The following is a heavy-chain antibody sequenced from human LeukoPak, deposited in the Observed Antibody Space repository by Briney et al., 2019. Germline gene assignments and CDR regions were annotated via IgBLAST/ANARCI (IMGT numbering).Heavy chain of an antibody. Sequence: SETLSLTCTVSGGSISSSSYYWGWLRQPPGKGLEWIGSIYYSGSTYYNPSLKSRVTISVDTSKNQFSLKLSSVTAADTAVYYCARYCSSTSCYRRGFDPWGQGTLVTVSS. J-gene: IGHJ5*02. V-gene: IGHV4-39*01. D-gene: IGHD2-2*01. CDR2: IYYSGST. CDR3: ARYCSSTSCYRRGFDP. CDR1: GGSISSSSYY.